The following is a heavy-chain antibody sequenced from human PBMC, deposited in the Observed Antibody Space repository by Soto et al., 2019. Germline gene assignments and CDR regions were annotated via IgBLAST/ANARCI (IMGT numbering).Heavy chain of an antibody. V-gene: IGHV1-2*04. CDR1: GYTFTGYY. J-gene: IGHJ4*02. CDR3: ARASYYDSSGYYYPFDY. CDR2: INPNSGGT. Sequence: QVQLVQSGAEVKKPGASVKVSCKASGYTFTGYYMHWVRQAPGQGLEWMGWINPNSGGTNYAQKFQGWVTMTRDTSISTAYMELSRLRSDDTVVYYCARASYYDSSGYYYPFDYWGQGTLVTVSS. D-gene: IGHD3-22*01.